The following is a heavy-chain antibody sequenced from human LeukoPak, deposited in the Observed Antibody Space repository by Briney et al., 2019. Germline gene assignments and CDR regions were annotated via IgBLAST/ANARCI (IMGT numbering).Heavy chain of an antibody. J-gene: IGHJ4*02. D-gene: IGHD1-1*01. CDR3: ARDDGTGHSNY. CDR2: IYTSGST. Sequence: PSETLSLTYTVSGGSISNYYWSWIRQPAGKGLEWIGRIYTSGSTNYNPSLKSRVTISVDTSKNQFSLKLSSVTAADTAVYYCARDDGTGHSNYWGQGTLVTVSS. CDR1: GGSISNYY. V-gene: IGHV4-4*07.